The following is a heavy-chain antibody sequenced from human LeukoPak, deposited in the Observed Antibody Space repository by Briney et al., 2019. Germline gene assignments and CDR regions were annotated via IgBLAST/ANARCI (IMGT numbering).Heavy chain of an antibody. CDR1: GFTFSSYA. D-gene: IGHD3-10*01. J-gene: IGHJ4*02. Sequence: GGSLRLSCAASGFTFSSYAMSWVRQAPGKGLEWVSAISGSGGGTYYADSVKGRFTISRDNPKNTLYLQMNSLRAEDTAVYYCAKGFPSYYGSGSYAVPGVNYWGQGTLVTVSS. CDR3: AKGFPSYYGSGSYAVPGVNY. CDR2: ISGSGGGT. V-gene: IGHV3-23*01.